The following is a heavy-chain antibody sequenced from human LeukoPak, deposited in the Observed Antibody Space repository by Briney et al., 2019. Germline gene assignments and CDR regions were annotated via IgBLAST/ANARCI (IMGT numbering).Heavy chain of an antibody. CDR3: GSSSSWSYIDY. CDR1: GFTVSRNY. CDR2: IYSGGST. Sequence: GGSLRLSRAASGFTVSRNYMSWVRQAPGKGLEWVSVIYSGGSTYYADSVKGRFTISRDNSKNTVYLQMNSLRAEDTAVYYCGSSSSWSYIDYWGQGTLVTVSS. V-gene: IGHV3-53*01. J-gene: IGHJ4*02. D-gene: IGHD6-13*01.